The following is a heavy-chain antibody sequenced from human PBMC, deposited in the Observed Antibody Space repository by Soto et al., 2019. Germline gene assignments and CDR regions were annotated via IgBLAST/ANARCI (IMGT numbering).Heavy chain of an antibody. CDR3: ARGRGYYYDSSGFNWFDP. D-gene: IGHD3-22*01. Sequence: SETLSLTCTVSGGSISSGDYYWSWIRQPPGKGLEWIAYIFSSGSTYYNPSLKSRITMSVDTSKNQFSLKVISVTAADTAVYYCARGRGYYYDSSGFNWFDPWGQGTLVTVSS. CDR2: IFSSGST. V-gene: IGHV4-30-4*01. J-gene: IGHJ5*02. CDR1: GGSISSGDYY.